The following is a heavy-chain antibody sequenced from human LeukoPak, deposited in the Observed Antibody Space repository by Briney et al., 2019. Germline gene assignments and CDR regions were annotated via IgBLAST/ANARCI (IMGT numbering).Heavy chain of an antibody. CDR1: GFTLSSYE. CDR3: ARALGINL. CDR2: ISSSGSNI. Sequence: GGSLRLSCTASGFTLSSYEMDWVRRAPGKGLEWVSSISSSGSNIYYAESVKGRFTISRDNAKNSLYLQMNSLRAEDTAVYYCARALGINLWGQGTLVTVSS. D-gene: IGHD1-14*01. J-gene: IGHJ5*02. V-gene: IGHV3-48*03.